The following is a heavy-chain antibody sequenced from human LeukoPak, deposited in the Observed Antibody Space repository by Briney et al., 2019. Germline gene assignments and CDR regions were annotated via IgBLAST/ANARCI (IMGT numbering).Heavy chain of an antibody. CDR2: ISGTGSST. CDR3: AKLSASTVSTARSYYGMDV. D-gene: IGHD4-17*01. V-gene: IGHV3-23*01. J-gene: IGHJ6*02. CDR1: GFISSNYA. Sequence: PGGSLRLSCAASGFISSNYAMNWVRQAPGKGLEWVSNISGTGSSTNYADSVKGRFTISRDNSKNTLYLQMNSLRAEDTAVYYCAKLSASTVSTARSYYGMDVWGQGTTVTVSS.